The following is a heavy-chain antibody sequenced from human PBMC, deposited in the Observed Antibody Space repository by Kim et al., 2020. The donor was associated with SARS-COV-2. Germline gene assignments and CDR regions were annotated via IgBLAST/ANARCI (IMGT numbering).Heavy chain of an antibody. Sequence: GGSLRLSCAASKFSFSNAWMNWVRQAPGKGLEWVGRIKSNTDGGTTDYAAPVAGRFIISRDDSENTLYMQMNGLKTEDTAVYFCTTGHRSDESGIYAHFWGQGTPVTVSS. J-gene: IGHJ4*02. CDR1: KFSFSNAW. CDR2: IKSNTDGGTT. V-gene: IGHV3-15*01. CDR3: TTGHRSDESGIYAHF. D-gene: IGHD3-10*01.